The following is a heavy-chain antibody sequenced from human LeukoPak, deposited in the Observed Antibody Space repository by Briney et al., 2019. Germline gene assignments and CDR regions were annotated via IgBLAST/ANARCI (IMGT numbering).Heavy chain of an antibody. D-gene: IGHD3-10*01. CDR3: ARGPLRPTKYGSGSYPRACIDD. J-gene: IGHJ4*02. Sequence: TSETLSLTCAVYGVSFSGYYWSWIRKPPGKGLEWLGKLNHSRSTNENPSLKSRVTISEDTSKNQFSLKLSSVTAADTAVYYSARGPLRPTKYGSGSYPRACIDDWGQGTLVTVSS. CDR2: LNHSRST. V-gene: IGHV4-34*01. CDR1: GVSFSGYY.